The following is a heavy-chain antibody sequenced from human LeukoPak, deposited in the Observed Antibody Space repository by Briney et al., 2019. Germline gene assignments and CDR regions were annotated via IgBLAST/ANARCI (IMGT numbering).Heavy chain of an antibody. V-gene: IGHV4-34*01. CDR2: INHSGST. J-gene: IGHJ5*02. Sequence: PSETLSLTCAVYGGSFSGYYWSWIRQPPGKGLEWIGEINHSGSTNYNPSLKSRVTISVDTSKNQFSLKLSSVTAADTAVYYCARATIQLWLYNWFDPWGQGTLVTVSS. CDR1: GGSFSGYY. D-gene: IGHD5-18*01. CDR3: ARATIQLWLYNWFDP.